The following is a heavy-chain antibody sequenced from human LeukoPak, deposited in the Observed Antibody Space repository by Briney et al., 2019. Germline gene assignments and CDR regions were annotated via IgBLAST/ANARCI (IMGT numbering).Heavy chain of an antibody. CDR1: GFTFSSYG. V-gene: IGHV3-30*18. D-gene: IGHD5-12*01. CDR3: AKVRYSGYDAPSYYFDY. CDR2: ISYDGSNK. Sequence: GGSLRLSCAASGFTFSSYGMHWVRQAPGKGLEGVAVISYDGSNKYYADSVKGRFTISRDNSKNTLYLQMNSLRAEDTAVYYCAKVRYSGYDAPSYYFDYWGQGTLVTVSS. J-gene: IGHJ4*02.